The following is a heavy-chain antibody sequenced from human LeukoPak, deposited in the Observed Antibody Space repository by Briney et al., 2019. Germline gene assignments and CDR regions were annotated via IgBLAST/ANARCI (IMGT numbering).Heavy chain of an antibody. CDR2: IWYDGSNK. CDR1: GFTFSDYG. V-gene: IGHV3-33*01. Sequence: PGRSLTLSCAASGFTFSDYGMHWVRQAPGKGLEWVAVIWYDGSNKYYADSVKGRFTISRDHSKNTVYLQMNSLGAEDTAVYYCARGYSANSGSFDYWGQGILVTVSS. D-gene: IGHD4/OR15-4a*01. CDR3: ARGYSANSGSFDY. J-gene: IGHJ4*02.